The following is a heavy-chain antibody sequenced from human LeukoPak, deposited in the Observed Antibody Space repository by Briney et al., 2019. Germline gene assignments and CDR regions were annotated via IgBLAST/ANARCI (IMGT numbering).Heavy chain of an antibody. D-gene: IGHD5-18*01. CDR3: ARVSSYGNNWFDP. V-gene: IGHV3-30-3*01. J-gene: IGHJ5*02. Sequence: PGRSLRLSCAASGFTFSSYAMHWVRQAPGKGLEWVAVISYDGSNKYYADSVKGRFTISRGNSKNTLYLQMNSLRAEDTAVYYCARVSSYGNNWFDPWGQGTLVTVSS. CDR2: ISYDGSNK. CDR1: GFTFSSYA.